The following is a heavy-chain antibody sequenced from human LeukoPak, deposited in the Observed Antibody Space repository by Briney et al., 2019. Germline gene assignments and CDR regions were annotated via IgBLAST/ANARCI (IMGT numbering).Heavy chain of an antibody. J-gene: IGHJ4*02. D-gene: IGHD4-11*01. Sequence: SETLSLTCAVSGGSISSGGYSWSWIRQPPGKGPEWIGYIYHSGSTYYNPSLKSRVTISVDRSKNQFSLKLSSVTAADTAVYYCARDTVTTRFDYWGQGTLVTVSS. CDR1: GGSISSGGYS. CDR2: IYHSGST. CDR3: ARDTVTTRFDY. V-gene: IGHV4-30-2*01.